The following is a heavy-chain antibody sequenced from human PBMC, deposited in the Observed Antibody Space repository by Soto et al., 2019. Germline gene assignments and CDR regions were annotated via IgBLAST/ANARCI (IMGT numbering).Heavy chain of an antibody. D-gene: IGHD2-21*02. CDR3: ARGGYCGGDCYFDY. CDR2: IYYSGST. V-gene: IGHV4-59*01. CDR1: GGTISSYY. J-gene: IGHJ4*02. Sequence: SETLSLTCTVSGGTISSYYWSWIRQPPGKGLEWIGYIYYSGSTNYNPSLKSRVTISVDTSKNQFSLKLSSVTAADTAVYYCARGGYCGGDCYFDYWGQGTLVNVSS.